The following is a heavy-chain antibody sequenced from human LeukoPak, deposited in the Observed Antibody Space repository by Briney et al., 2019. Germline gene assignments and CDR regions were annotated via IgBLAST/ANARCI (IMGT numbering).Heavy chain of an antibody. CDR1: GFTFRSYN. CDR2: ITGGSTTI. CDR3: ARDYSTVTTFFDY. V-gene: IGHV3-48*01. Sequence: GGSLRLSCAASGFTFRSYNMNWARQAPGKGLEWVSYITGGSTTIYYADSVKGRFTISGDNAKNSLYLQMNSLRAEDTAVYYCARDYSTVTTFFDYWGQGTLVTVSS. J-gene: IGHJ4*02. D-gene: IGHD4-17*01.